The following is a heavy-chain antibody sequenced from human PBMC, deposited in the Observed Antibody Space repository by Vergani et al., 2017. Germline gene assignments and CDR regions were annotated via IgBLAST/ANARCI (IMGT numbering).Heavy chain of an antibody. V-gene: IGHV3-23*04. Sequence: VQLVESGGGVVQPGRSLRLSCAVSGFTFSTNAMSWVRQAPGKGLEWVSAISGSGLSTYYADSVKGRFTISRDNSKNTLYLQMSSLRAEDTAVYYCVKQGWLQFFFDYWGQGTLVTVSS. J-gene: IGHJ4*02. CDR1: GFTFSTNA. D-gene: IGHD5-24*01. CDR3: VKQGWLQFFFDY. CDR2: ISGSGLST.